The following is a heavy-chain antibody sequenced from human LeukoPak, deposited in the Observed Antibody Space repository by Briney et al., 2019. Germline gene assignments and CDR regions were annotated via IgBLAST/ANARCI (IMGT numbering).Heavy chain of an antibody. Sequence: GGSLRLSCAASGFAFSFYAMSWLRQPPGKGLEWVSTVNANSGTTSYAASVRGRFTISRDNSKNTLYLQVNTLRADDTATYYCAKPISGGLAVTADWFHPWGQGTLVVVSS. CDR2: VNANSGTT. CDR1: GFAFSFYA. J-gene: IGHJ5*01. V-gene: IGHV3-23*01. D-gene: IGHD6-19*01. CDR3: AKPISGGLAVTADWFHP.